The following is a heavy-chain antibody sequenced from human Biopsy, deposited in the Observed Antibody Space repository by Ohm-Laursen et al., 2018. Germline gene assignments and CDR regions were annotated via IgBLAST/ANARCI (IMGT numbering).Heavy chain of an antibody. V-gene: IGHV1-69*06. CDR3: ARSFGVVINFEHNWFDP. Sequence: ASVKVSCKASGATFSNYAINWLRQAPGQGLEWMGGINPMFGTAKYTQRFQGRVTITADKSTSTADMELSSLRSDDTAVYYCARSFGVVINFEHNWFDPWGQGTLVTVSS. D-gene: IGHD3-3*01. CDR1: GATFSNYA. CDR2: INPMFGTA. J-gene: IGHJ5*02.